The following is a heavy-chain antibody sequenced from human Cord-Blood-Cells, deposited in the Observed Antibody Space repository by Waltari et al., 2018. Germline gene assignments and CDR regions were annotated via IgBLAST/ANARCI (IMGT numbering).Heavy chain of an antibody. CDR3: ARTKGFGSDAFDI. CDR2: NYYSGST. J-gene: IGHJ3*02. Sequence: QLQLQESGPGLVKPSETLSLTCTVSGRSITSSSYYWGRLRQPPGKGLEWIGSNYYSGSTYYNPSLKSRVTISVDTSKNQFSLKLSSVTAADTAVYYCARTKGFGSDAFDIWGQGTMVTVSS. V-gene: IGHV4-39*07. D-gene: IGHD3-10*01. CDR1: GRSITSSSYY.